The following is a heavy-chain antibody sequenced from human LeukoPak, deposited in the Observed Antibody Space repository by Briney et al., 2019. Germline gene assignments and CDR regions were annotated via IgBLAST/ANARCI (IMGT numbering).Heavy chain of an antibody. D-gene: IGHD1-26*01. Sequence: GASVKASCKASGGTFSSYAISWVRQAPGQGLEWMGGIIPIFGTANYAQKLQGRVTMTTDTSTSTAYMELRSLRSDDTAVYYCATSVSGELLLFDYWGQGTLVTVSS. CDR3: ATSVSGELLLFDY. CDR1: GGTFSSYA. CDR2: IIPIFGTA. J-gene: IGHJ4*02. V-gene: IGHV1-69*05.